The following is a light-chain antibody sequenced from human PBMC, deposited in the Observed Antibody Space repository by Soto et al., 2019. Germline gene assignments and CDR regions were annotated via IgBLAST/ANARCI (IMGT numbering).Light chain of an antibody. V-gene: IGKV1-5*01. CDR1: QSISSW. CDR2: DAS. CDR3: QQYNSYSGT. J-gene: IGKJ1*01. Sequence: DIQMTQSPSTLSASVGDRVTITCRASQSISSWLAWYQQKPGKAPKLLIYDASSLESGVPSRLSGSGSGTEFTLTISSLQPDDFTTYSCQQYNSYSGTFGQGTNVEIK.